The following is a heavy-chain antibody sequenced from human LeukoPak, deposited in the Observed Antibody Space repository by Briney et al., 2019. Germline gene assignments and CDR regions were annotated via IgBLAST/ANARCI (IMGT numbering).Heavy chain of an antibody. CDR1: GFTFSNYG. J-gene: IGHJ6*02. CDR2: MSSDGSNK. Sequence: GGSPRLSCAASGFTFSNYGMHWVRQAPGKGLEWVAVMSSDGSNKYHADSVKGRFTISRDNSENTLYLQMNSLRPEDTAVYYCAKDLGSTGAYYYYGMDVWGQGTTVTVSS. CDR3: AKDLGSTGAYYYYGMDV. D-gene: IGHD2-2*01. V-gene: IGHV3-30*18.